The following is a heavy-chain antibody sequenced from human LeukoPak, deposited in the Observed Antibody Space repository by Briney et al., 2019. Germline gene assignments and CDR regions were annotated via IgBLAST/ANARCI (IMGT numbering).Heavy chain of an antibody. CDR2: INPSGGST. V-gene: IGHV1-46*01. D-gene: IGHD3-9*01. CDR1: GYTFTSYY. Sequence: ASVKVSFTASGYTFTSYYMHWVRQAPGQGLEWMGIINPSGGSTSYAQKFQGRVTMTRDTCTSTVYMELSSLRSEDTAVYYCARAVDILTGYEWYFDYWGQGTLVTVSS. J-gene: IGHJ4*02. CDR3: ARAVDILTGYEWYFDY.